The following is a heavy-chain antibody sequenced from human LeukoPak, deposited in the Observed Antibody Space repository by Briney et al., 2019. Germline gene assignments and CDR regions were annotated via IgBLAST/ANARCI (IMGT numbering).Heavy chain of an antibody. CDR3: ARIAVSGWYGVDY. J-gene: IGHJ4*02. Sequence: SVKVSCKASGGTFSSYAISWVRQAPGQGLEWMGRIIPILGIANYAQKFQGRVTITADKSTSTAYMELSSLRSEDTAVYYCARIAVSGWYGVDYWGQGTLVTVSS. CDR2: IIPILGIA. V-gene: IGHV1-69*04. D-gene: IGHD6-19*01. CDR1: GGTFSSYA.